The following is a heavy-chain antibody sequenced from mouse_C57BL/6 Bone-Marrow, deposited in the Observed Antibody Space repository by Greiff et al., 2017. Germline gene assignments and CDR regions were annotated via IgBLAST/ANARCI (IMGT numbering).Heavy chain of an antibody. CDR3: TRRGWDTFAY. D-gene: IGHD4-1*01. J-gene: IGHJ3*01. Sequence: EVQLQQSGAELVRPGASVKLSCTASGFNIKDDYMHWVKQRPEQGLEWIGWIDPENGDTEYASKLQGKATITADTSSNTAYMQLTSLTSEYTAVYYCTRRGWDTFAYWGQGTLVTVSA. V-gene: IGHV14-4*01. CDR1: GFNIKDDY. CDR2: IDPENGDT.